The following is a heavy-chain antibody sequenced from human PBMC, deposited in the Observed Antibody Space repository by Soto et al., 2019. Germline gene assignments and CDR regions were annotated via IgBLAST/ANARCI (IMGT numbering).Heavy chain of an antibody. J-gene: IGHJ5*02. Sequence: SETLSLTCTVSGGAVSSGTYYWSWIRQPPGKGLEWIGHIYSTGSTNYNPSLKSRVTMSLDTSRNQFSLKLSSVTAADTAVYYCTRGPPRVQWFDPWGLGTLVTVSS. CDR3: TRGPPRVQWFDP. CDR2: IYSTGST. CDR1: GGAVSSGTYY. V-gene: IGHV4-61*01.